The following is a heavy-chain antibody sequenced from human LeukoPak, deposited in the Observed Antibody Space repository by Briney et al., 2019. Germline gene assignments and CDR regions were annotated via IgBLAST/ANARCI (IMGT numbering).Heavy chain of an antibody. J-gene: IGHJ1*01. Sequence: SQTLSLTCAISGDSVSSNSATWNCIRQSPSRGLEWLGRTYYRSKWYKYYAVSVKSRITINPDTSKNQISLQLNSVTPEDTAVYYCARGPSYFQHWGQGTLVTVSS. CDR1: GDSVSSNSAT. V-gene: IGHV6-1*01. CDR2: TYYRSKWYK. CDR3: ARGPSYFQH.